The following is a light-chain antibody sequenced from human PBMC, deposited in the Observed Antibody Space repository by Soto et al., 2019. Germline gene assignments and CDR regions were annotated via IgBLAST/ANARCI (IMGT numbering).Light chain of an antibody. J-gene: IGKJ4*01. CDR3: HQYDSSPLS. CDR2: GAS. CDR1: QSVSSSY. Sequence: EIGLTQSPGTLSLAPGERATLSCRASQSVSSSYLAWYQQKPGQAPRLLIYGASNRATGIPDRFRGSGSGTDFTLTISRLEPEDFAEYYCHQYDSSPLSFGGGTKVEIK. V-gene: IGKV3-20*01.